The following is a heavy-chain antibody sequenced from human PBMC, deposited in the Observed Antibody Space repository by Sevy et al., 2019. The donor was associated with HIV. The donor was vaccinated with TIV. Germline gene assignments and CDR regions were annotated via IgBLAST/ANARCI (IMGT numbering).Heavy chain of an antibody. V-gene: IGHV3-7*01. CDR2: IKQDGSEK. CDR3: AKLGFYYDSSAYDYFDY. D-gene: IGHD3-22*01. CDR1: GFTFSDYW. J-gene: IGHJ4*02. Sequence: GGSLRLSCAASGFTFSDYWMNWVRQAPGKGLEWVANIKQDGSEKYYVDSVKGRFTISRDNAKNSLYLQMNSLRVEDTAVYFCAKLGFYYDSSAYDYFDYWGQETLVTVSS.